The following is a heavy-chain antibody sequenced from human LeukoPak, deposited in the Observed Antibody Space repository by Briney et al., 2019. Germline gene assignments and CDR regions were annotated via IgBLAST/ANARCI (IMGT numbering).Heavy chain of an antibody. CDR1: GGSIGTYY. CDR2: IYYSGST. V-gene: IGHV4-59*01. Sequence: SETLSLTCTVFGGSIGTYYWSWIRQPPGKGLEWIGDIYYSGSTNYNPSLKSRVTISVDTSKNQFSLKVSSVTAADTGVYYCARVSLDYGDALDIWGQGTMVTVSS. D-gene: IGHD4-17*01. J-gene: IGHJ3*02. CDR3: ARVSLDYGDALDI.